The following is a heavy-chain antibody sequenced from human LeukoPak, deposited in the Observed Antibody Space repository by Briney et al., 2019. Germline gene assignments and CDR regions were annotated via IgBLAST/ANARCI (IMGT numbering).Heavy chain of an antibody. Sequence: GGPLRLSCAASGFTFSSYAMHWVRQAPGKGLEWVAVISYDGSNKYYADSVKGRFTISRDNSKNTLYLQMNSLRAEDTAVYYCARVPMIRGVVIDHMDVWGKGTTVTVSS. CDR2: ISYDGSNK. CDR1: GFTFSSYA. D-gene: IGHD3-10*01. V-gene: IGHV3-30*04. CDR3: ARVPMIRGVVIDHMDV. J-gene: IGHJ6*03.